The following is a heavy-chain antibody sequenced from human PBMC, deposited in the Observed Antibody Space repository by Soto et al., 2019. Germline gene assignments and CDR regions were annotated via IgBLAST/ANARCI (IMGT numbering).Heavy chain of an antibody. J-gene: IGHJ4*02. CDR1: GGSFSGYN. D-gene: IGHD6-13*01. CDR2: INHSGST. CDR3: ARVGRGAAAGIDY. Sequence: QVQLQQWGAGLLKPSETLSLTCAVYGGSFSGYNWSWIRQPPGKGLEWIGEINHSGSTNYNPSLKSRVTISVDTSKNQFSLKLSSVPAADTAVYYCARVGRGAAAGIDYSGQGTLVTVSS. V-gene: IGHV4-34*01.